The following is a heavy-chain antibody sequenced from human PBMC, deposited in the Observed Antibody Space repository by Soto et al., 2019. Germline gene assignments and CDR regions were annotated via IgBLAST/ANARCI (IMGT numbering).Heavy chain of an antibody. CDR2: NNNSRST. Sequence: SETLSLTCAVYGGSFSGYYWSWIRQPPGKGREWIGENNNSRSTNSNPSLKSQVTITVDTSKNQFSLKLSSVTAADTAVYYCERRKMVRGVIMRSRWFDPWGQGTLVTVSS. J-gene: IGHJ5*02. V-gene: IGHV4-34*01. CDR3: ERRKMVRGVIMRSRWFDP. D-gene: IGHD3-10*01. CDR1: GGSFSGYY.